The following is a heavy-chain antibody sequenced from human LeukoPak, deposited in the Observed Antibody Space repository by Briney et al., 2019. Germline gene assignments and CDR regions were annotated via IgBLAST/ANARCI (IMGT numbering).Heavy chain of an antibody. Sequence: GGSLRLSCAASGFTFSSYAMHWVRQAPGKGLEWVAVISYDGSNKYYADSVKGRFTISRDNSKNTLYLRMNSLRTEDTAVYYCARDSIGGLDYWGQGTLVTVSS. D-gene: IGHD3-22*01. CDR2: ISYDGSNK. V-gene: IGHV3-30*04. J-gene: IGHJ4*02. CDR1: GFTFSSYA. CDR3: ARDSIGGLDY.